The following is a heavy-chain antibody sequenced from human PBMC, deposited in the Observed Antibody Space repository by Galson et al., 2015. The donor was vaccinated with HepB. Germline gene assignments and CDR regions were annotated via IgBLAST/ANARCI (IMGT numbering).Heavy chain of an antibody. Sequence: SVKVSCKASGYTFTGYYMHWVRQAPGRGLEWMGWINPNSGGTNYAQKFQGRVTMTRDTSISTAYMELSRLRSDDTAVYYCARDSGSLTGSWFDPWGQGTLVTVSS. CDR1: GYTFTGYY. V-gene: IGHV1-2*02. J-gene: IGHJ5*02. D-gene: IGHD1-26*01. CDR2: INPNSGGT. CDR3: ARDSGSLTGSWFDP.